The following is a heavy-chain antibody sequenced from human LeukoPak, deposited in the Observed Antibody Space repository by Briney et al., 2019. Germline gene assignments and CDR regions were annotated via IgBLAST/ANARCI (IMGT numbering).Heavy chain of an antibody. CDR2: ISYSGST. D-gene: IGHD6-6*01. CDR1: GGSISSGGYY. Sequence: PSETLSLTCAVSGGSISSGGYYWSWIRQHPGKGLEWIGYISYSGSTYYNSSLKSRVTISVDTSKNQFSLKLSSVTAADTAVYYCARDKGPYSSSDYWGQGTLVTVSS. V-gene: IGHV4-31*11. CDR3: ARDKGPYSSSDY. J-gene: IGHJ4*02.